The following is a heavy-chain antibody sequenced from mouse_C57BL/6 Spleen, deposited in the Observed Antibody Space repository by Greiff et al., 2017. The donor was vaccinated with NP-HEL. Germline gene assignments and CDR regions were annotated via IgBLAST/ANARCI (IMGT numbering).Heavy chain of an antibody. D-gene: IGHD1-1*01. CDR1: GYAFSSSW. V-gene: IGHV1-82*01. CDR2: IYPGDGDT. Sequence: QVQLQQSGPELVKPGASVKISCKASGYAFSSSWMNWVKQRPGKGLEWIGRIYPGDGDTNYNGKFKGKATLTADKSSSTAYMQLSSLTSEDSAVYFCARLDYSPDYWGQGTTLTVSS. CDR3: ARLDYSPDY. J-gene: IGHJ2*01.